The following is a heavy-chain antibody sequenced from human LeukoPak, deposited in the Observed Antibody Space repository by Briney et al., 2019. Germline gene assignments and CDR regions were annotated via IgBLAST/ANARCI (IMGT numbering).Heavy chain of an antibody. CDR3: ARTRSSGYLTFDY. CDR2: INSDGSWT. V-gene: IGHV3-74*01. J-gene: IGHJ4*02. D-gene: IGHD3-22*01. CDR1: GNYW. Sequence: PGGSLRLSCAASGNYWMHWVRQVPGKGLVWVSHINSDGSWTSYADSVKGRFTISRDNTKNSLYLQMNGLRAEDTAVYCCARTRSSGYLTFDYWGQGILVTVSS.